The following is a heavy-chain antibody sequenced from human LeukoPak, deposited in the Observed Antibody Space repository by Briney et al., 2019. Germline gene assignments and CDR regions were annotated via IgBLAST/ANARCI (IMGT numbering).Heavy chain of an antibody. CDR1: DGSISSSSYY. Sequence: SETLSLTCTVSDGSISSSSYYWGWIRQPPGKGLEWIGSIYYSGSTYYNPSLKSRVTISVDTSKNQFSLKLSSVTAADTAVYYCAREWGPFDFWGQGTLVTVSS. CDR3: AREWGPFDF. V-gene: IGHV4-39*02. D-gene: IGHD3-16*01. J-gene: IGHJ4*02. CDR2: IYYSGST.